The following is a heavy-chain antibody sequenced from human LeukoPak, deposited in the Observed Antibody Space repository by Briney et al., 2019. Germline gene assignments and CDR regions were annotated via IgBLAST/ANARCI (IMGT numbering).Heavy chain of an antibody. D-gene: IGHD2-15*01. CDR3: ARDPLGYCSGGSCYSDAFDI. CDR1: GFTFSSYS. Sequence: GGSLRLSCAASGFTFSSYSMNWVRQAPGKGLEWVSSISSSSSYIYYADSVKGRFTISGDNAKNSLYLQMNSLRAEDTAVYYCARDPLGYCSGGSCYSDAFDIWGQGTMVTVSS. V-gene: IGHV3-21*01. J-gene: IGHJ3*02. CDR2: ISSSSSYI.